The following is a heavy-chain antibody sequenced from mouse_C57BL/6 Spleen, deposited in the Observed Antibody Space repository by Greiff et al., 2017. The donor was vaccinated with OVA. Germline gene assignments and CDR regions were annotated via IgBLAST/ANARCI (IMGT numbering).Heavy chain of an antibody. Sequence: EVNVVESGGGLVKPGGSLKLSCAASGFNFSDYGMHWVRQAPEKGLEWVAYISSGSSTIEYADTVKGRGTISRDNAKNTLFLQMTSLRSEDTAMYYCTRQVLLRPFAYWGQGTLVTVSA. V-gene: IGHV5-17*01. CDR3: TRQVLLRPFAY. D-gene: IGHD1-2*01. CDR1: GFNFSDYG. J-gene: IGHJ3*01. CDR2: ISSGSSTI.